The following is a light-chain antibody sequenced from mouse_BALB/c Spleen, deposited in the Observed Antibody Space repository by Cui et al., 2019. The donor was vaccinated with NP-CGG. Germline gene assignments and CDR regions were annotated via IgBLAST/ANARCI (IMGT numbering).Light chain of an antibody. Sequence: QAVVTKDYALTTSPGETVTLTCRSNTGAVTTSNYANWVQEKPDHLFTGLIGGTNNRAPGVPARFSGSLIGDKAALTITGAQTEDEAIYFCALWYSNHWVFGGGTKLTVL. CDR3: ALWYSNHWV. J-gene: IGLJ1*01. V-gene: IGLV1*01. CDR1: TGAVTTSNY. CDR2: GTN.